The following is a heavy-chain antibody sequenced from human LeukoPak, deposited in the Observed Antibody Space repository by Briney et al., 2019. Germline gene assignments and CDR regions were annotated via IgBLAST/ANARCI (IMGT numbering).Heavy chain of an antibody. Sequence: ASVKVSCKASGYTFTGYYMHWVRQAPGQRLEWMGWINAGNGNRKYSQKFQDRVTITRETSATTAYMELNRLTSEDTAVYYCARVSDDSGWNFDYWGQGTLVTVSS. D-gene: IGHD6-19*01. CDR1: GYTFTGYY. CDR3: ARVSDDSGWNFDY. V-gene: IGHV1-3*01. J-gene: IGHJ4*02. CDR2: INAGNGNR.